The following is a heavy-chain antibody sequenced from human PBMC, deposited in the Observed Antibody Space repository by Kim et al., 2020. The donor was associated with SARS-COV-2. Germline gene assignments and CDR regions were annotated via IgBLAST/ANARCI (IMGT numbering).Heavy chain of an antibody. V-gene: IGHV1-69*13. CDR1: GGTFSSYA. CDR3: ARAASLGYCTNGVCYTDGDYFDY. D-gene: IGHD2-8*01. Sequence: SVKVSSKASGGTFSSYAISWVRQAPGQGLEWMGGIIPIFGTANYAQKFQGRVTITADESTSTAYMELSSLRSEDTAVYYCARAASLGYCTNGVCYTDGDYFDYWGQGTLVTVSS. J-gene: IGHJ4*02. CDR2: IIPIFGTA.